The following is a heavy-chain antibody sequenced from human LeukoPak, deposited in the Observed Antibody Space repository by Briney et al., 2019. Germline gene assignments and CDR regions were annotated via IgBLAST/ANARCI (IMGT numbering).Heavy chain of an antibody. J-gene: IGHJ4*02. Sequence: EASVKVSCTASGYTFTGYYMHWVRQAPGQGLEWMGWINPNSGGTNYAQKFQGRVTMTRNTSITTAYMELSTLRSEDTAVYYCARATPPGLSGYYDLDFWGQGTLVTVSS. CDR2: INPNSGGT. CDR1: GYTFTGYY. CDR3: ARATPPGLSGYYDLDF. V-gene: IGHV1-2*02. D-gene: IGHD3-22*01.